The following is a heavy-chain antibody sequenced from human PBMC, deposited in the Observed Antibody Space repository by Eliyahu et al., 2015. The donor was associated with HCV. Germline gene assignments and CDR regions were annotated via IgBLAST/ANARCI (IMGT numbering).Heavy chain of an antibody. D-gene: IGHD3-22*01. J-gene: IGHJ4*02. CDR2: IYTRWGT. CDR3: ARGPGFRYDSSG. CDR1: GGSISSGSYY. V-gene: IGHV4-61*02. Sequence: QVQLQESGPGLVKPSQTLSLTCTVSGGSISSGSYYWSWIRQPAGKGLEWIGRIYTRWGTQPNPSLKSRVTISVDTSKNQFSLKLSSVTAADTAVYYCARGPGFRYDSSGWGQGTLVTVSS.